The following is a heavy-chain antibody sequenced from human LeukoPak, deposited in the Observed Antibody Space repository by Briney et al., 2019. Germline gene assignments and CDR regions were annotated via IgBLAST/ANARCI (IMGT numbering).Heavy chain of an antibody. CDR2: ISAYNGNT. CDR1: GYTFTSYG. D-gene: IGHD1-26*01. CDR3: ARDSRSPHDRFGRGMDV. Sequence: ASVKVSCKASGYTFTSYGISWVRQAPGQGLEWMGWISAYNGNTNYAQKLQGRVTMTTDTSTSTAYMELRSLRSDDTAVYYCARDSRSPHDRFGRGMDVWGQGTTVTVSS. V-gene: IGHV1-18*01. J-gene: IGHJ6*02.